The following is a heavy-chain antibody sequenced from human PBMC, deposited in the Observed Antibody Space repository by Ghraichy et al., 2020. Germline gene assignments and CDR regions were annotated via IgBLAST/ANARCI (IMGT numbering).Heavy chain of an antibody. CDR2: ISSSGATI. D-gene: IGHD2-2*01. Sequence: GSLRLSCAASGFSFSTYELNWVRQAPGKGLEWISHISSSGATIYYADSVKGRFTISRDNPKNSLYLQTNSLRAEDTAVYYCARRYCSSTSCLFDYWGQGTLVTVSS. V-gene: IGHV3-48*03. J-gene: IGHJ4*02. CDR1: GFSFSTYE. CDR3: ARRYCSSTSCLFDY.